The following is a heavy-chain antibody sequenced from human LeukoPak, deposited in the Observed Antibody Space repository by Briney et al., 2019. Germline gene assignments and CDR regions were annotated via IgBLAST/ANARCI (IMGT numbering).Heavy chain of an antibody. CDR1: GFTLSSYA. Sequence: GGSLRLSCAASGFTLSSYAMHWVRQAPGKGLEWVAVISYDGSNKYYADSVKGRFTISRDNSKNTLYLQMNSLRAEDTAVYYCARDLTVNDYGGPENGATPGYWGQGTLVTVSS. CDR2: ISYDGSNK. D-gene: IGHD4-23*01. CDR3: ARDLTVNDYGGPENGATPGY. J-gene: IGHJ4*02. V-gene: IGHV3-30-3*01.